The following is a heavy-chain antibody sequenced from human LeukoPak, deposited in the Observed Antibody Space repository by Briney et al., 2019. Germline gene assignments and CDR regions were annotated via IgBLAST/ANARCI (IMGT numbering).Heavy chain of an antibody. D-gene: IGHD3-9*01. CDR2: INHNAEMI. Sequence: GGSLRLSCEASGFPFGSYVMSWVRQAPGKGLEWIAYINHNAEMIFYPDFVKGRFTISGDNAKNSLYPQMNALRYEDTAIYYCARDHDWAFDLWGQGTLVTVSS. CDR1: GFPFGSYV. J-gene: IGHJ4*02. V-gene: IGHV3-48*02. CDR3: ARDHDWAFDL.